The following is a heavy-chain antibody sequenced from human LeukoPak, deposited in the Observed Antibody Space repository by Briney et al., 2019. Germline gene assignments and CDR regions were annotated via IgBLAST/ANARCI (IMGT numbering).Heavy chain of an antibody. V-gene: IGHV3-49*03. CDR1: GFNFGDYV. Sequence: GGSLRLSCTGSGFNFGDYVMTWLRQAPGKGLEWVGFIRGKAYGGTTEYAASVNGRFIMSRDDSKSIAYLQINSLKTEDTAVYYCTRDPQYYDTWGQGTLVTVSS. CDR2: IRGKAYGGTT. CDR3: TRDPQYYDT. J-gene: IGHJ4*02. D-gene: IGHD3-22*01.